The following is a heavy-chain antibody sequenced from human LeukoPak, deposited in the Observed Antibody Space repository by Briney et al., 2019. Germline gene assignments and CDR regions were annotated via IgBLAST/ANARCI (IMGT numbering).Heavy chain of an antibody. D-gene: IGHD3-16*02. V-gene: IGHV4-4*08. CDR2: VYSSGSA. CDR1: GGSINNYY. Sequence: PSETLSLTCTVSGGSINNYYWSWIRQPPGKGLEWIAYVYSSGSATYNPSLKSRLAVSVDTSKSQISLQRSSVTAADTAVYYCARLSDRQSRDFDYWGQGTLVTVSS. CDR3: ARLSDRQSRDFDY. J-gene: IGHJ4*02.